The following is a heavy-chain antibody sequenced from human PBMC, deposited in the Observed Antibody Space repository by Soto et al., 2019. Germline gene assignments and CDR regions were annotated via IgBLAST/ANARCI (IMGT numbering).Heavy chain of an antibody. CDR2: IIPMFGTP. D-gene: IGHD3-16*01. J-gene: IGHJ4*02. V-gene: IGHV1-69*13. CDR3: ATSEGGDGYSFDY. Sequence: ASVKVSCKASGVTFNRQDMRWVRQAPGQGLEWMGGIIPMFGTPHYAEKFQDRVTITADESTGTAYLELSSLTSEDTAVYYCATSEGGDGYSFDYWGPGTLVTVSS. CDR1: GVTFNRQD.